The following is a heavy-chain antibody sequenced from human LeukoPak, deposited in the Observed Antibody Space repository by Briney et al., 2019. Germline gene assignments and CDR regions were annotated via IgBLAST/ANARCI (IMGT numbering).Heavy chain of an antibody. CDR3: AREQDAFDI. CDR1: GGSISNYF. Sequence: SETLSLTCTVSGGSISNYFWSWIRQPPGTGLEWIGYIYYSGSTNYNPSLKSRVTISVDTSKNQFSLKLSSVTAADTAVYYCAREQDAFDIWGQGTMVTVSS. CDR2: IYYSGST. J-gene: IGHJ3*02. V-gene: IGHV4-59*01.